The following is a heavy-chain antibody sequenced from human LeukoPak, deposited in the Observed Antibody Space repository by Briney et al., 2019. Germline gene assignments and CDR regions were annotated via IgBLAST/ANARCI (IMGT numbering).Heavy chain of an antibody. V-gene: IGHV3-21*01. CDR1: GFTLSSYS. CDR3: ARDRDGYNKGNLDY. CDR2: ISSSSSYI. Sequence: GGSLRLSCAASGFTLSSYSMNWVRQAPGKGLEWVSSISSSSSYIYYADSMKGRFTISRDNTKNSLYLQMNSLRAGDTAVYYCARDRDGYNKGNLDYWGQGTLVTVSS. D-gene: IGHD5-12*01. J-gene: IGHJ4*02.